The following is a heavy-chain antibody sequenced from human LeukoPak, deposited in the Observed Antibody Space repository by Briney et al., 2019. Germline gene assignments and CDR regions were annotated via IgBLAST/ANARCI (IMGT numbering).Heavy chain of an antibody. J-gene: IGHJ3*02. CDR2: INPNSGDT. CDR1: GYTFTGYY. Sequence: ASVKVSCKASGYTFTGYYMHWVRQAPGQGLEWMGWINPNSGDTNYAQKFQGRVTMTRDTSISTAYMELSRLRSDDTAVYYCARDRCSSTSCRLENAFDIWGQGTMVTVSS. D-gene: IGHD2-2*01. V-gene: IGHV1-2*02. CDR3: ARDRCSSTSCRLENAFDI.